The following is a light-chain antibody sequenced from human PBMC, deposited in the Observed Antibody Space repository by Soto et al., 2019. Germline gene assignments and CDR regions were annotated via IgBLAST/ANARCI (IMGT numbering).Light chain of an antibody. Sequence: QSVLTQPPSVSGAPGQGVTISCTGRSSNIGAGYDVHWYQQLPGAAPKLLIFGNDNLPSGVPDRFSGSRSGTSASLAITGLQAEDEADYYCQSYDRSLSGSVFGAGTKVTVL. CDR2: GND. CDR3: QSYDRSLSGSV. J-gene: IGLJ1*01. V-gene: IGLV1-40*01. CDR1: SSNIGAGYD.